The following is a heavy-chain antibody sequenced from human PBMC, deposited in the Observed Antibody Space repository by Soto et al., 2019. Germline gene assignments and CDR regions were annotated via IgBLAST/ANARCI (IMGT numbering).Heavy chain of an antibody. J-gene: IGHJ4*02. Sequence: QVQLQQWGAGLLKPSETLSLTCAVYGGSFSGYYWSWIRQPPGKGLEWIGEINHSGSTNYNPSLKSRVTISVDTSKNQFSLKLSSVTDADTAVYYCARAAPRYCSGGSCYSGRDYWDQGTLVTVSS. CDR1: GGSFSGYY. V-gene: IGHV4-34*01. CDR2: INHSGST. D-gene: IGHD2-15*01. CDR3: ARAAPRYCSGGSCYSGRDY.